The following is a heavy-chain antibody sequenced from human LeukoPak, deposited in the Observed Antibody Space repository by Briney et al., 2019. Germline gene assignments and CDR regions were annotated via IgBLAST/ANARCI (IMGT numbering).Heavy chain of an antibody. CDR1: GFTLSSYA. J-gene: IGHJ6*03. CDR3: ARFAAGGSYYYYMDV. D-gene: IGHD3-10*01. V-gene: IGHV3-23*01. Sequence: GGSLRLSCAASGFTLSSYAMSWVRQAPGKGLEWVSAISGSGGSTYYADSVKGRFTISRDNAKNSLYQQMNSLRADDTAVYYCARFAAGGSYYYYMDVWGKGTTVTVSS. CDR2: ISGSGGST.